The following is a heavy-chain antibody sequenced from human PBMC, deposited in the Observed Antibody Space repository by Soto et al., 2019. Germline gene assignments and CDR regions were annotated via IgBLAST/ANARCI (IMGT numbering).Heavy chain of an antibody. V-gene: IGHV4-39*01. CDR1: GGSISSSSYY. CDR3: ARRDYYYYMDV. Sequence: SETLSLTCTVSGGSISSSSYYWGWIRQPPGKGLEWIGSIYYSGSTYYNPSLKSRVTISVDTSKNQFSLKLSSVTAADTAVYYCARRDYYYYMDVWGKGTTVTVSS. CDR2: IYYSGST. J-gene: IGHJ6*03.